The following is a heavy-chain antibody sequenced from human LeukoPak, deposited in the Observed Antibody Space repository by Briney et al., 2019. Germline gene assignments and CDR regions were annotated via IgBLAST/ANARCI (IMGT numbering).Heavy chain of an antibody. CDR3: ARAVLMVYAESLFEP. J-gene: IGHJ5*02. D-gene: IGHD2-8*01. CDR1: GGSFSGYY. CDR2: INHSGST. Sequence: SETLSLTCAVYGGSFSGYYWSWIRQPPGKGLEWIGEINHSGSTNYNPSLKSRVTISVDTSKNQFSLKLSSVTAADTAVYYCARAVLMVYAESLFEPRGQGTLVTVSS. V-gene: IGHV4-34*01.